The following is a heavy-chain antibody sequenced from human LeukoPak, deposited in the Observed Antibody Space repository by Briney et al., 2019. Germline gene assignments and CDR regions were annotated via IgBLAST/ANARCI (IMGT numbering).Heavy chain of an antibody. CDR2: ISGSGGST. J-gene: IGHJ4*02. V-gene: IGHV3-23*01. CDR3: ASNPIYGDPPGVDH. Sequence: SGGSLRLSCAASGFTFSSYAMSWVRQAPGKGLEWVSAISGSGGSTYYADSVKGRFTISRDNSKNTLYLQMNSLRAEDTAVYYCASNPIYGDPPGVDHWGQGTLVTVSS. CDR1: GFTFSSYA. D-gene: IGHD4-17*01.